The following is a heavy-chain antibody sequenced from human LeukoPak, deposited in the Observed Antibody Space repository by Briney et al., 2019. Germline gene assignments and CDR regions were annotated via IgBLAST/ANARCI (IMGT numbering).Heavy chain of an antibody. CDR3: ARGPRAAAIPLYYFDY. J-gene: IGHJ4*02. D-gene: IGHD2-2*01. CDR1: GYTFTGYH. CDR2: INPNSGGT. V-gene: IGHV1-2*02. Sequence: GASVKVSCKASGYTFTGYHMHWVRQAPGQGLEWMGWINPNSGGTNYAQKFQGRVTMTRDTSISTAYMELSRLRSDDTAVYYCARGPRAAAIPLYYFDYWGQGTLVTVSS.